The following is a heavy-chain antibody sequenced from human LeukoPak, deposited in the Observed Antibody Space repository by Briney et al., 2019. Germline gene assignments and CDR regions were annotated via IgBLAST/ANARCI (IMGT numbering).Heavy chain of an antibody. CDR2: IWYDGSNQ. J-gene: IGHJ4*02. CDR1: GLRFRNYG. Sequence: GGSLRLSCAASGLRFRNYGMHWVRQAPGKGLEWVAVIWYDGSNQYYVDSVKGRFTVSRDNSKNTLYLQMNSLRAEDTAVYYCAKAWDFWSQLFFDYWGQGTLVTVSS. V-gene: IGHV3-33*06. D-gene: IGHD3-3*01. CDR3: AKAWDFWSQLFFDY.